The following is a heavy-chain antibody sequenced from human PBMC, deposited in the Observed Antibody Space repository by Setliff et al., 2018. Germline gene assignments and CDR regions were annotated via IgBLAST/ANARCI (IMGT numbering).Heavy chain of an antibody. CDR1: GYTFANFG. CDR2: VSGYNGNT. D-gene: IGHD6-19*01. CDR3: ARSPPNRGSGSGWYGDF. V-gene: IGHV1-18*01. J-gene: IGHJ4*02. Sequence: ASVKVSCKASGYTFANFGVNWVRQAPGQGLEWMGCVSGYNGNTHYAQMFQGRVTMTTDTSASTAYLEVSSLISDDTAVYYCARSPPNRGSGSGWYGDFWGQGTLVTVS.